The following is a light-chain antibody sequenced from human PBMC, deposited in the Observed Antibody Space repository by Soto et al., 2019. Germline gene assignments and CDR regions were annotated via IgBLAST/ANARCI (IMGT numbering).Light chain of an antibody. CDR3: QKTHRLPLS. V-gene: IGKV1-12*01. J-gene: IGKJ3*01. CDR2: STS. Sequence: IQMTQSQSSVSASVGDRVTMTCRASQGVGGWLAWYQQKPGKVPKLLIYSTSSLHSGFQSRFSGSGSGTDFTLSISILQPEDFATYYCQKTHRLPLSFGHGTTGAI. CDR1: QGVGGW.